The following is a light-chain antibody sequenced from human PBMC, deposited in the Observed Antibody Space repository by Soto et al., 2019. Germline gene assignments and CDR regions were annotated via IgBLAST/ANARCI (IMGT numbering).Light chain of an antibody. J-gene: IGKJ5*01. CDR3: QHLNSYPIT. V-gene: IGKV1-9*01. Sequence: QLTQFPSSLSASVGDRVTIPCRASQGVSSHLAWHQQKPGKAPKLLIYEVSTLQSGVPSRFSGSGSGADFTLTISSLQPEDFATYYCQHLNSYPITFGQGTRLEI. CDR1: QGVSSH. CDR2: EVS.